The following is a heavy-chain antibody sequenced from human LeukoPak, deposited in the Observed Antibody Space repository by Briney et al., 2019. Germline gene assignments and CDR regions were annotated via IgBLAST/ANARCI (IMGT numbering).Heavy chain of an antibody. V-gene: IGHV4-59*08. CDR2: VYYDGTT. Sequence: KTSETLSLTCTVSGDSISSHHWTWIRQSPGRRLEWIGYVYYDGTTRYNPSLKSRVTISLEMSNNQFPLKLSSVTAADTAIYYCATYTRHCSGGTCYSIDYWGQGTLVTVSS. D-gene: IGHD2-15*01. CDR3: ATYTRHCSGGTCYSIDY. J-gene: IGHJ4*02. CDR1: GDSISSHH.